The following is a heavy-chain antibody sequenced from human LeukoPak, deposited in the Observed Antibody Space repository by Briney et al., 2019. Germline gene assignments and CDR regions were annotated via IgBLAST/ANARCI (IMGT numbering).Heavy chain of an antibody. CDR3: ARGPAAGLENNWFDP. CDR1: GVSISSYY. D-gene: IGHD6-25*01. V-gene: IGHV4-59*01. CDR2: IYYSGST. J-gene: IGHJ5*02. Sequence: SETLSLTCTVSGVSISSYYWSWIRQPPGKGLEWIGYIYYSGSTNYNPSLKSRVTISVDTSKNQFSLKLSSVTAADTAVYYCARGPAAGLENNWFDPWGQGTLVTVSS.